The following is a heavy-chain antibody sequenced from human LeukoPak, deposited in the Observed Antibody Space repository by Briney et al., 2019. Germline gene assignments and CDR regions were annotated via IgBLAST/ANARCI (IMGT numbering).Heavy chain of an antibody. CDR2: IYYSGST. D-gene: IGHD1-26*01. CDR1: GGSISSYY. V-gene: IGHV4-59*01. CDR3: AILFYSGSYRYFDY. Sequence: SETLSLTCTVSGGSISSYYWSWIRQPPGKGLEWIGYIYYSGSTNYNPSLKSRVTISVDTSRTQFSLNLSSVTAADTAVYYCAILFYSGSYRYFDYWGQGTLVTVSS. J-gene: IGHJ4*02.